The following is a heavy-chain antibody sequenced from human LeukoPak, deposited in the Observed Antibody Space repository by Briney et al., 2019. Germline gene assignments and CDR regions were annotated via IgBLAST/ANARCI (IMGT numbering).Heavy chain of an antibody. CDR2: ISGSGGST. Sequence: QSGGSLRLSGAASGFTFSSYAMSWVRQAPGKGLEWVSAISGSGGSTYYADSVKGRFTISRDNAKNSLYLQMNSLRAEDTAVYYCARDPGSIAVAGQFDYWGQGTLVTVSS. J-gene: IGHJ4*02. V-gene: IGHV3-23*01. D-gene: IGHD6-19*01. CDR3: ARDPGSIAVAGQFDY. CDR1: GFTFSSYA.